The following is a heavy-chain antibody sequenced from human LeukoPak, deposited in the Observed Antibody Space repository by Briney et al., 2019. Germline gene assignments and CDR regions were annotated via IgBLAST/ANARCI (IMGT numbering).Heavy chain of an antibody. CDR3: ARAWFGEVDY. V-gene: IGHV3-48*03. Sequence: GGGLRLSCAASGRKIGNNEMNWVRQDQGKGLEWVSYISSSGSTIYYADSVKGRFTISRDNAKNSLYLQMNSLRAEDTAVYYCARAWFGEVDYWGQGTLVTVSS. CDR2: ISSSGSTI. J-gene: IGHJ4*02. CDR1: GRKIGNNE. D-gene: IGHD3-10*01.